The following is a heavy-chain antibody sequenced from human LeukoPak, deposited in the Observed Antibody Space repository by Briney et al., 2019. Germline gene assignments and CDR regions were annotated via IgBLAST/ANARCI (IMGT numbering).Heavy chain of an antibody. CDR2: IYYSGST. D-gene: IGHD3-10*01. V-gene: IGHV4-39*01. CDR3: ARHLSTIKTIRGVKVGWFDP. CDR1: GDSISSPGYY. J-gene: IGHJ5*02. Sequence: SETLSLTCTVSGDSISSPGYYWSWVRQPPGKGLEWIGSIYYSGSTYYNPSLKSRVTISVDTSKNQFSLKLSSVTAADTAVYYCARHLSTIKTIRGVKVGWFDPWDQGTLVTVSS.